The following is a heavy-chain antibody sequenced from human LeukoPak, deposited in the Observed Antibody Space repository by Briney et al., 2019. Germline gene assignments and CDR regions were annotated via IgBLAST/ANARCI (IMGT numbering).Heavy chain of an antibody. D-gene: IGHD3-10*01. Sequence: SETLSLTCTVSGVSISGYYWSWIRQPPGKGLEWIGYIYYSGSTSYNPSLKSRVTISVDTSKNQFSLKLSSVTPADTAVYYCARHSPDGSGSYPFDYWGQGTLVTVSS. CDR3: ARHSPDGSGSYPFDY. V-gene: IGHV4-59*08. J-gene: IGHJ4*02. CDR1: GVSISGYY. CDR2: IYYSGST.